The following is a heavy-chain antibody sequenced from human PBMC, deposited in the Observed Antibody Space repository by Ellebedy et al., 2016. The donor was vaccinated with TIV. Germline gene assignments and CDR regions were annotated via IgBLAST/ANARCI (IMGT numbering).Heavy chain of an antibody. CDR1: GFTFSTYS. J-gene: IGHJ4*02. Sequence: GGSLRLSXEASGFTFSTYSMIWVRQAPGKGLEWVANIKQDGSDKYYVDSVKGRFTISRDNAKNSLSLQMNSLRAEDTAVYYCARGRYWGQGTLVTVSS. CDR3: ARGRY. V-gene: IGHV3-7*01. CDR2: IKQDGSDK.